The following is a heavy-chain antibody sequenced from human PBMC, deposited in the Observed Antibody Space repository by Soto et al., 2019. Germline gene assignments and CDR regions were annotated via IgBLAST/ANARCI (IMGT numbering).Heavy chain of an antibody. CDR3: ARDGSTSWYSYDYHGMDV. CDR1: GFTFRTYW. Sequence: EVQLVESGGGLVQSGGSLRLSCGASGFTFRTYWLSWVRQVPGKGLEWVANINQDGSEKNYVDYVKGRFTISRDNAKNSLHLQMSRLRAEDTALYYCARDGSTSWYSYDYHGMDVWGQGTTVTVSS. CDR2: INQDGSEK. J-gene: IGHJ6*02. D-gene: IGHD5-18*01. V-gene: IGHV3-7*05.